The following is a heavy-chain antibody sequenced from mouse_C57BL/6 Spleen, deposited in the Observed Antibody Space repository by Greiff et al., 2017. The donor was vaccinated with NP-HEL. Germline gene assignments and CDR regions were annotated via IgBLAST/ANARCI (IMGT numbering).Heavy chain of an antibody. J-gene: IGHJ2*01. CDR1: GFTFSDYY. V-gene: IGHV5-16*01. CDR2: INYDGSST. D-gene: IGHD4-1*02. CDR3: ARDPSTGFDY. Sequence: EVQRVESEGGLVQPGSSMKLSCTASGFTFSDYYMAWVRQVPEKGLEWVANINYDGSSTYYLDSLKSRFIISRDNAKNILYLQMSSLKSEDTATYYCARDPSTGFDYWGQGTTLTVSS.